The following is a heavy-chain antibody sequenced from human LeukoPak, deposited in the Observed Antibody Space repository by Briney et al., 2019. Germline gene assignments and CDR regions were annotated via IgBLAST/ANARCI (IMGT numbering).Heavy chain of an antibody. D-gene: IGHD3-22*01. CDR2: MNPNSGNT. Sequence: ASVKVSCKASGYTFTSYDINWVRQATGQGLEWMGWMNPNSGNTGYAQKFQGRVTMTRNTSISTAYMELSGLRSEDTAVYYCARGRGYYDSSGHDAFDIWGQGTMVTVSS. CDR1: GYTFTSYD. J-gene: IGHJ3*02. CDR3: ARGRGYYDSSGHDAFDI. V-gene: IGHV1-8*01.